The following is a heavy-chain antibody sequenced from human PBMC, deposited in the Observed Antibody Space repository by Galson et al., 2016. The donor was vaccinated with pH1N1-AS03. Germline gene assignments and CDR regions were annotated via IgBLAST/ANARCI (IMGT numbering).Heavy chain of an antibody. Sequence: SLRLSCAASGFTFTTYWMHWVRQAPGGGLVWVSSINNEGTSTRGTVSVKGRFCISRDNAKNTVYLQMNSLRAEDTAVYYCARQDSSGYFHGLDVWGRGTTVTVSS. D-gene: IGHD3-22*01. CDR3: ARQDSSGYFHGLDV. V-gene: IGHV3-74*01. J-gene: IGHJ3*01. CDR1: GFTFTTYW. CDR2: INNEGTST.